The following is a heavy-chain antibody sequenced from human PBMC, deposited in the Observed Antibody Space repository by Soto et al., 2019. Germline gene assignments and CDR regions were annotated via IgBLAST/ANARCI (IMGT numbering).Heavy chain of an antibody. V-gene: IGHV3-74*01. CDR1: GFTFRMYW. CDR3: TRGPRPTSTGTGVF. D-gene: IGHD1-1*01. J-gene: IGHJ4*02. Sequence: PGGSLRLSCAASGFTFRMYWMHWVRQVPGKGPEWVSRINDDGISTNYADSVKGRFTISRDNAKNTLYLQMNALRVEDTGVYYCTRGPRPTSTGTGVFWGQGTLVTVSS. CDR2: INDDGIST.